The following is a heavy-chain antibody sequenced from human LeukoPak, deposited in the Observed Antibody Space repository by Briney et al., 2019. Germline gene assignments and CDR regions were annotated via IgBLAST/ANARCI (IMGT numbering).Heavy chain of an antibody. Sequence: PSETLSLTCAVSGYSISSGYYWGWIRRPPGKGLERIGSIYHSGSTYYNPSLKSRVTISVDTSKNQFSLKLSSVTAADTAVYYCARIGYSYGPIYYYYMDVWGKGTTVTVSS. J-gene: IGHJ6*03. V-gene: IGHV4-38-2*01. CDR3: ARIGYSYGPIYYYYMDV. CDR1: GYSISSGYY. D-gene: IGHD5-18*01. CDR2: IYHSGST.